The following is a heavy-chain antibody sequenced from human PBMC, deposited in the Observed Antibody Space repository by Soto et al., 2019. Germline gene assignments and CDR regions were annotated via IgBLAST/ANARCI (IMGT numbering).Heavy chain of an antibody. Sequence: XTLSLTCTVSGXSISSGSYWGWIRQPPVEGPEWISSIYHGGTTFYNPSLKSRISISVDTSKNQFSLRLTSVTAADTATYYCARVHVMVVAGSTFDYWGPGTLAPVSS. CDR1: GXSISSGSY. V-gene: IGHV4-38-2*02. CDR2: IYHGGTT. CDR3: ARVHVMVVAGSTFDY. J-gene: IGHJ4*03. D-gene: IGHD6-19*01.